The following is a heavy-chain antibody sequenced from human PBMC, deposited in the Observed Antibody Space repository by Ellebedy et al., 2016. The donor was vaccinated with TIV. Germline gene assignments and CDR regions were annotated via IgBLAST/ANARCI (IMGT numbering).Heavy chain of an antibody. Sequence: GGSLRLSXAASGFTFSSYSMNWVRQAPGKGLEWVSSISSSSSYIYYADSVKGRFTISRDNAKNSLYLQMNSLRAEDTAVYYCARDPYYYDSSGYPAAYWGQGTLVTVSS. J-gene: IGHJ4*02. D-gene: IGHD3-22*01. CDR2: ISSSSSYI. CDR3: ARDPYYYDSSGYPAAY. V-gene: IGHV3-21*01. CDR1: GFTFSSYS.